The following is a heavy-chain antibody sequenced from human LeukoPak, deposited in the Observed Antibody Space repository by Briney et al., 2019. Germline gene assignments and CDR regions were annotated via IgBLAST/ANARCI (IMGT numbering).Heavy chain of an antibody. CDR2: IYYSGST. CDR3: ARFYYYYYYMDV. CDR1: GGSISSSSYY. Sequence: SETLSLTCTVSGGSISSSSYYWGWIRQPPGKGLEWIGNIYYSGSTYYNPSLKSRVTISVDTSKNQFSLKLNSVTAADTAVYYCARFYYYYYYMDVWGKGTTVTVSS. V-gene: IGHV4-39*01. J-gene: IGHJ6*03.